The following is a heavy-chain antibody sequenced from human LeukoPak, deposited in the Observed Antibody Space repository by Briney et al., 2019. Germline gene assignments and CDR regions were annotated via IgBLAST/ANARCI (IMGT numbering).Heavy chain of an antibody. Sequence: ASETLSLTCTVSGGSISSSSYYWGWIRQPPGKGLEWIGSIYYSGSTNYNPSLKSRVTISVDTSKNQFSLKLSSVTAADTAVYYCARHGYSNSWFQHWGQGTLVTVSS. CDR2: IYYSGST. V-gene: IGHV4-39*01. CDR1: GGSISSSSYY. D-gene: IGHD6-13*01. J-gene: IGHJ1*01. CDR3: ARHGYSNSWFQH.